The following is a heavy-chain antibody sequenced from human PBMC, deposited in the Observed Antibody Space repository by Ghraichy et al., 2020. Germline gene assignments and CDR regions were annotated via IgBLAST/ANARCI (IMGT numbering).Heavy chain of an antibody. CDR3: ARAPYDYVWGSYRWGFDY. Sequence: SETLSLTCTVSVGSISSSSYYWGWIRQPPGKGLEWIGSIYYSGSTYYNPSLKSRVTISVDTSKNQFSLKLSSVTAADTAVYYCARAPYDYVWGSYRWGFDYWGQGTLVTVSS. CDR2: IYYSGST. D-gene: IGHD3-16*02. CDR1: VGSISSSSYY. J-gene: IGHJ4*02. V-gene: IGHV4-39*01.